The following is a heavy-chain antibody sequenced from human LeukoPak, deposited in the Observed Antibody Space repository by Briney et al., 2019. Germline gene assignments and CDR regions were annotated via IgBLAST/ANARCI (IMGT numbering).Heavy chain of an antibody. CDR1: GFTFSSYA. CDR3: AKDPLGELFFDY. Sequence: GGSLRLSCAASGFTFSSYAMSWVRQAPGKGLERVSAISGSGGSTYYADSVKGRFTISRDNSKNTLYLQMNSLRAEDTAVYYCAKDPLGELFFDYWGQGTLVTVSS. D-gene: IGHD3-16*01. CDR2: ISGSGGST. V-gene: IGHV3-23*01. J-gene: IGHJ4*02.